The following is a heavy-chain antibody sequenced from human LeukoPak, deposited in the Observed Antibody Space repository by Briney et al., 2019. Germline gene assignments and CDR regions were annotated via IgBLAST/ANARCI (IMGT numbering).Heavy chain of an antibody. CDR1: GFIVSSNY. J-gene: IGHJ6*03. V-gene: IGHV3-53*01. CDR3: ARDVCGGDCYSDYYYYYMDV. CDR2: IYSGGSK. Sequence: GGSLTLSCAASGFIVSSNYMSWVRHAPGEGLEWVSVIYSGGSKYYADSMKGRFTISRHNSKNTLYLQMNSLRAEDTAVYYCARDVCGGDCYSDYYYYYMDVWGKGTTVTVSS. D-gene: IGHD2-21*02.